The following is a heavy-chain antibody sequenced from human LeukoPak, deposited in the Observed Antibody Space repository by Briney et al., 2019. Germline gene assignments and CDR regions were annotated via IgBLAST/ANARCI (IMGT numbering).Heavy chain of an antibody. J-gene: IGHJ4*02. D-gene: IGHD3-10*01. CDR1: GFTLSSYA. V-gene: IGHV3-23*01. Sequence: GGSLRLSCAASGFTLSSYAMSWVRQAPGKGLEWVSAISDTCNTYHADSVKGRFTISRDSSKNTLYLQMNSLRAEDTAVYYCAREMSYYGSGSYEFGYWGQGTLVTVSS. CDR3: AREMSYYGSGSYEFGY. CDR2: ISDTCNT.